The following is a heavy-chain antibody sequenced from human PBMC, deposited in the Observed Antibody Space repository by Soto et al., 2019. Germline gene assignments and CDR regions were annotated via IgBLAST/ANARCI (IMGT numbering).Heavy chain of an antibody. V-gene: IGHV1-8*01. D-gene: IGHD6-19*01. Sequence: QVQLVQSGAEVKKPGASVKVSYKASGYTFTSYDINWVRQATGQGLEWMGWMNPNSGNTGYAQKCQGRVTMTRNTSISTAYMELSSLRAEDTAVYYCARGPCGWYAFWYFDLWGRGTLVTVSS. CDR1: GYTFTSYD. CDR2: MNPNSGNT. CDR3: ARGPCGWYAFWYFDL. J-gene: IGHJ2*01.